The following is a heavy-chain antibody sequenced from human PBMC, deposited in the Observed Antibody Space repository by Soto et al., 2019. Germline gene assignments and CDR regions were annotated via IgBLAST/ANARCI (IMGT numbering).Heavy chain of an antibody. Sequence: GGSLRLSCAASGFTFSSYSMSWVRQAPGKGLEWVSAISGSGGSTYYADSVKGRFTISRDNSKNTLYLQMNSLRAEDTAVYYCAKDLLGSSSWYYWGQGTLVTVSS. D-gene: IGHD6-13*01. J-gene: IGHJ4*02. CDR3: AKDLLGSSSWYY. CDR2: ISGSGGST. CDR1: GFTFSSYS. V-gene: IGHV3-23*01.